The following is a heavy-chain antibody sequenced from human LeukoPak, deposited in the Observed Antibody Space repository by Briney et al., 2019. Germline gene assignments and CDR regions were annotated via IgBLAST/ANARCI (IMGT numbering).Heavy chain of an antibody. Sequence: PSETLSLTCTVSGGSISSYYWSWIRQPPGKGLEWIGYIYYSGSTNYNPSLKSRVTMSLDTSKNQFSLKLTSVTAADTAVYYCARDPGSSGWGLRYWGQGALVTVSS. J-gene: IGHJ4*02. CDR1: GGSISSYY. CDR3: ARDPGSSGWGLRY. D-gene: IGHD6-19*01. CDR2: IYYSGST. V-gene: IGHV4-59*12.